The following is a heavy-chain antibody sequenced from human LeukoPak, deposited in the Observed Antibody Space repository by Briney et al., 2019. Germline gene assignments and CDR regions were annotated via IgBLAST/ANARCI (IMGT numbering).Heavy chain of an antibody. CDR1: GYTFTSYD. V-gene: IGHV1-18*01. Sequence: ASVKVSCKASGYTFTSYDINWVRQATGQGLEWMGWISAYNGNTNYAQKLQGRVTMTTDTSTSTAYMELRSLRSDDTAVYYCARPRDYYDSSGPGYYFDYWGQGTLVTVSS. D-gene: IGHD3-22*01. CDR2: ISAYNGNT. J-gene: IGHJ4*02. CDR3: ARPRDYYDSSGPGYYFDY.